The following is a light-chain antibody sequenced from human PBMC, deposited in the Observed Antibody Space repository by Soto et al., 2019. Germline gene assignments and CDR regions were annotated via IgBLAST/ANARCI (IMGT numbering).Light chain of an antibody. CDR1: QSISSNY. V-gene: IGKV3-20*01. J-gene: IGKJ5*01. CDR3: QSYGSSHSNT. Sequence: EIVLTQSPGTLSFSPGERATLSCRASQSISSNYLAWYQHKPGQAPRLLIYDASSKATGTPDRFSGSGSGTDFTLTISRLEPEDFAVYYCQSYGSSHSNTFGQGTRLEIK. CDR2: DAS.